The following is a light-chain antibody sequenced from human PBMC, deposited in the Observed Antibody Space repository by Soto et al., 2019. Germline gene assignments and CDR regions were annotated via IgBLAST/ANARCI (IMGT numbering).Light chain of an antibody. CDR1: SSDVGSYNY. CDR2: DVS. V-gene: IGLV2-14*03. CDR3: NSYTGSSTPYV. J-gene: IGLJ1*01. Sequence: QSVLTQPASVSGSPGQSITISCTGTSSDVGSYNYVSWDQQHPGKAPELMIYDVSNRPSGVSNRFSGSKSGNTASLTISGLQAEDEADYYCNSYTGSSTPYVFGTGTKVTVL.